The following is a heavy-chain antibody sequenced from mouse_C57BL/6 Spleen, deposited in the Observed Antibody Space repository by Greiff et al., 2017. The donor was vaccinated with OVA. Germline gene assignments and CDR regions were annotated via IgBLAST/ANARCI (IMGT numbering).Heavy chain of an antibody. CDR2: IDPSDSET. V-gene: IGHV1-52*01. CDR1: GYTFTSYW. J-gene: IGHJ1*03. Sequence: QVQLQQPGAELVRPGSSVKLSCKASGYTFTSYWMHWVKQRPIQGLEWIGNIDPSDSETHYNQQFKDKATLTVDKSSSTAYMQLSSLTSEDSAVYYCARSSGTWWYFDVWGTGTTVTVSS. CDR3: ARSSGTWWYFDV. D-gene: IGHD4-1*01.